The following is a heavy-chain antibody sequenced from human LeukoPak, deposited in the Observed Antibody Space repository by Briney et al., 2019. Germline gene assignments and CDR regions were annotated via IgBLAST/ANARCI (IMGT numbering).Heavy chain of an antibody. J-gene: IGHJ4*02. CDR2: IGGRDDRT. CDR3: ARGGYYDSSPFDY. D-gene: IGHD3-22*01. V-gene: IGHV3-23*01. CDR1: GFTFTGHT. Sequence: PGGSLRLSCAASGFTFTGHTMTWLRQAPGKGLEWVSIIGGRDDRTYYADSVKGRFTISRDNSKNILYIQMNSLRAEDTAVYYCARGGYYDSSPFDYWGQGTLVTVSS.